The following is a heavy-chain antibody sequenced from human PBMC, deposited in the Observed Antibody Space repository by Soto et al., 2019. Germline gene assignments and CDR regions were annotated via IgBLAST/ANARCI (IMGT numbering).Heavy chain of an antibody. D-gene: IGHD3-22*01. CDR2: LIPISGKT. J-gene: IGHJ1*01. Sequence: QVQLVQSGAEVKKPGSSVKVSCKASGGTFSNYAIAWVRQAPGQGLEWMGGLIPISGKTNYAQKFQGRVTITADESAGTAYMALRTQRSEDTAVYYCASGPYGYYENSGNDYSEYFQHWGQGTLVTVSS. V-gene: IGHV1-69*12. CDR3: ASGPYGYYENSGNDYSEYFQH. CDR1: GGTFSNYA.